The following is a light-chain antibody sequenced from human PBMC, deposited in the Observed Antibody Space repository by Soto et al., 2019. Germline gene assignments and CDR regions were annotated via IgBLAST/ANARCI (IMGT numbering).Light chain of an antibody. CDR2: ANT. J-gene: IGLJ1*01. V-gene: IGLV1-40*01. CDR3: QSYDSSLSGYV. CDR1: SSNIGAGFD. Sequence: QPVLTQPPSVSGAPGQRVTISCTGSSSNIGAGFDVHWYQQLPGTAPRLLIYANTKRPSGVPDRFSGSRSGTSISLAISGLRAEDEADYFCQSYDSSLSGYVFGTGTKVTV.